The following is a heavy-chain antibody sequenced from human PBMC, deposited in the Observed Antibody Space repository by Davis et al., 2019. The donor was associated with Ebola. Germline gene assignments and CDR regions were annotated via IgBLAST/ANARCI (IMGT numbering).Heavy chain of an antibody. Sequence: HTGGSLRLSCAASGFSVSDKYMSWVRQAPGKGLVWVSRINSDGSSTSYADSVKGRFTISRDNAKNTLYLQMNSLRAEDTAVYYCARDDDTNSRYSKFEFWGRGTRVTVSS. V-gene: IGHV3-74*01. J-gene: IGHJ4*02. D-gene: IGHD3-22*01. CDR1: GFSVSDKY. CDR3: ARDDDTNSRYSKFEF. CDR2: INSDGSST.